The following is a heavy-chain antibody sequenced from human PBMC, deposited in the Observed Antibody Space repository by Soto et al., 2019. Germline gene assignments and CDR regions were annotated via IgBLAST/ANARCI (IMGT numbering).Heavy chain of an antibody. J-gene: IGHJ3*02. CDR1: GYTFTSYD. D-gene: IGHD1-26*01. CDR3: AESWGELLRFDI. Sequence: ASVKVSCKASGYTFTSYDIKWVRQATGQGLEWMGWMNPNSGNTGYAQKFQGRVTMTRNTSISTAYMELSSLRSEDTAVYYCAESWGELLRFDIWGQGTMVTVSS. V-gene: IGHV1-8*01. CDR2: MNPNSGNT.